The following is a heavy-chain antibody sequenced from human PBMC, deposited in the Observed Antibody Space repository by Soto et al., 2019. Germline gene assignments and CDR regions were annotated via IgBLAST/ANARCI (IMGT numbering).Heavy chain of an antibody. J-gene: IGHJ4*02. D-gene: IGHD3-10*01. CDR3: APYGSGIYYISRDQY. CDR2: IDHNGHT. V-gene: IGHV4-34*01. CDR1: GGSFSGYC. Sequence: QVQLQQWGAGLLKPSETLSFTCAVYGGSFSGYCWSWIRQSRGKGLEWIGEIDHNGHTNYNPSLKSRVTISVDKSKNQFSLRLSSTTAADTATYYCAPYGSGIYYISRDQYWGQGTLVTVSS.